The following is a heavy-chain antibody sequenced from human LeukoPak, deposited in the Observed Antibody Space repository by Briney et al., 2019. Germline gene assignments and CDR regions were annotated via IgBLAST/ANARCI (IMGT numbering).Heavy chain of an antibody. CDR3: ATLRLYSSGPFYYYYGMDV. Sequence: ASVKVSCKISGYTLTELSMHWVRQAPGKGLEWMGGFDPEDGETIYAQKFQGRVTMTEDTSTDTAYMELSSLRFEDTAVYYCATLRLYSSGPFYYYYGMDVWGQGTTVTVSS. CDR1: GYTLTELS. CDR2: FDPEDGET. V-gene: IGHV1-24*01. D-gene: IGHD3-22*01. J-gene: IGHJ6*02.